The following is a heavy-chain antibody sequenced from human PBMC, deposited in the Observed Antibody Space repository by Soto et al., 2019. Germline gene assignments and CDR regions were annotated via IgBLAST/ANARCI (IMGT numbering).Heavy chain of an antibody. Sequence: QEQLVESGGGVVQPGRSLGLSCAASGFTFTNYGMHWVRQAPGKGLEWVAVIYYDGSKKYYADSVKGRFTISRDNSKNTLWLQMSTLRAEDTAVYYCARDIRSTYFDLWGKGTLVTVSS. CDR3: ARDIRSTYFDL. V-gene: IGHV3-33*01. CDR2: IYYDGSKK. J-gene: IGHJ4*02. CDR1: GFTFTNYG. D-gene: IGHD2-21*01.